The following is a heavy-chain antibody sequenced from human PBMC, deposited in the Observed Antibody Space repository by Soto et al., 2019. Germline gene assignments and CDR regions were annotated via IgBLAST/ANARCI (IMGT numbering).Heavy chain of an antibody. CDR3: TTDFRDYGDYGYYYYYMDV. CDR2: IKSKTDGGTT. D-gene: IGHD4-17*01. Sequence: GGSLRLSCAASGFTFSNAWMSWVRQAPGKGLEWVGRIKSKTDGGTTDYAAPVKGRFTISSDDSKNTLYLQMNSLKTEDTAVYYCTTDFRDYGDYGYYYYYMDVWGKGTTVTVSS. CDR1: GFTFSNAW. V-gene: IGHV3-15*01. J-gene: IGHJ6*03.